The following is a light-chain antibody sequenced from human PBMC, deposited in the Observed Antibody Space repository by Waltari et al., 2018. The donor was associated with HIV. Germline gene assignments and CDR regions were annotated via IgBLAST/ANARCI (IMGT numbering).Light chain of an antibody. Sequence: QSALTQPASVSGSPGQSITISCTGTSSDVGIYNLVSWYQQYPGKAPKLMIYEGSKRPSGVSNRFSGSKSGNTASLTISGLQAEDEADYYCSSYTTSSTWVFGGGTKLTVL. CDR2: EGS. J-gene: IGLJ3*02. V-gene: IGLV2-14*02. CDR1: SSDVGIYNL. CDR3: SSYTTSSTWV.